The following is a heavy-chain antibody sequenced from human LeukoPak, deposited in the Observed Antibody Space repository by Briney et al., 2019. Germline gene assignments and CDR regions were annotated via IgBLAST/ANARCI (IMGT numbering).Heavy chain of an antibody. J-gene: IGHJ4*02. CDR2: IHTSWAS. D-gene: IGHD1-26*01. Sequence: KASETLSLTCTVSGASIRNYYWSWIRQTPEKGLEWMGHIHTSWASRYYPSLERRLTLSIDTSRNHLSLKLTSVTAADTVVYFCARLGSYHDFWGQGALVTVSS. CDR1: GASIRNYY. V-gene: IGHV4-4*09. CDR3: ARLGSYHDF.